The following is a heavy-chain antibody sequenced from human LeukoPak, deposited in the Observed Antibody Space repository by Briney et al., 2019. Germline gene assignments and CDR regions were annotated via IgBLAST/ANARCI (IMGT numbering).Heavy chain of an antibody. V-gene: IGHV4-39*07. J-gene: IGHJ6*03. Sequence: SETLSLTCTVSGGSISSSSYYWGWIRQPPGKGLEWIGSIYYSGCTYYNPSLKSRVTISVDTSKNQFSLKLSSVTAADTAVYYCTRDRNEQDYYYYMDVWGKGTTVTVSS. CDR2: IYYSGCT. D-gene: IGHD1-1*01. CDR3: TRDRNEQDYYYYMDV. CDR1: GGSISSSSYY.